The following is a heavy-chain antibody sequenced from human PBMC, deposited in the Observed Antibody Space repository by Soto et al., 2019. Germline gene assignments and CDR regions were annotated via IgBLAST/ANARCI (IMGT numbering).Heavy chain of an antibody. CDR3: ARSIAAAGTGYNWFDP. D-gene: IGHD6-13*01. J-gene: IGHJ5*02. CDR1: GYTLTSYY. Sequence: QVQLVQSGAEVKKPGASVKVSCQASGYTLTSYYMHWVRQAPGQGLEWMGIINPSGGSTSYAQKFQGIVTMTRDTCTITVYMELSRRRSEDTAVYYCARSIAAAGTGYNWFDPWGQGTLVTVSS. CDR2: INPSGGST. V-gene: IGHV1-46*01.